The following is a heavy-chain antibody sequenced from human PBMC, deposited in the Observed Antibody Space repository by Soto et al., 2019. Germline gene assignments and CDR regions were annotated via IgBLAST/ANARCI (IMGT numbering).Heavy chain of an antibody. V-gene: IGHV3-21*01. J-gene: IGHJ6*02. CDR2: ISSSSSYI. D-gene: IGHD6-6*01. Sequence: EVQLVESGGGLVKPGGSLRLSCAASGFTFSSYSMNWVRQAPGKGLEWVSSISSSSSYIYYADSVKGRFTISRDNAKNSLYLQMNSLRADDTAVYYCARDQSIAARNYDYGMDVWGQGTTVTVSS. CDR1: GFTFSSYS. CDR3: ARDQSIAARNYDYGMDV.